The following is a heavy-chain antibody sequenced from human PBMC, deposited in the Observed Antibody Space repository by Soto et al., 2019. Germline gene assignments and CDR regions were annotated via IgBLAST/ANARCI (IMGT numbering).Heavy chain of an antibody. J-gene: IGHJ6*02. CDR3: ARERGSGSGSYTGMDV. CDR1: GGTFSSYA. CDR2: IIPIFGTA. D-gene: IGHD3-10*01. V-gene: IGHV1-69*13. Sequence: SVKVSCKASGGTFSSYAISWVREAPGQGLEWMGGIIPIFGTANYAQKFQGRVTITADESTSTAYMELSSLRSEDTAVYYCARERGSGSGSYTGMDVWGQGTTVTVSS.